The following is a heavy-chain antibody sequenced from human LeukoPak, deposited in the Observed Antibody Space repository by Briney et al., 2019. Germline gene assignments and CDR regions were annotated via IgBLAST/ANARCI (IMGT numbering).Heavy chain of an antibody. J-gene: IGHJ4*02. CDR2: ISSSSSTI. Sequence: GGSLRLSCAASGFTFRTYSMHWVRQAPGKGLEWISYISSSSSTIYYADSVEGRFTISRDNAKNSLYLQMNSLRAEDTAVYYCARDEDPTYYEDWGQGTLVTVSS. CDR1: GFTFRTYS. V-gene: IGHV3-48*01. CDR3: ARDEDPTYYED.